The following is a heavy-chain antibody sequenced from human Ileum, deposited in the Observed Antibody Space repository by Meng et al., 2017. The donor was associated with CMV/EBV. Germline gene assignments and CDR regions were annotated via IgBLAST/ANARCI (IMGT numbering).Heavy chain of an antibody. CDR1: GHSISSGHYF. D-gene: IGHD3-22*01. J-gene: IGHJ4*02. Sequence: DSTPRQGSPWVSVSLPVTVSGHSISSGHYFWGWIRQPPKGLGWVAIITYSGTTYYNPSLKSRVTMSVDTSKNQFSLKLNSVTAADTAVYYCVRASITMIDYWGQGTLVTVSS. CDR3: VRASITMIDY. V-gene: IGHV4-39*07. CDR2: ITYSGTT.